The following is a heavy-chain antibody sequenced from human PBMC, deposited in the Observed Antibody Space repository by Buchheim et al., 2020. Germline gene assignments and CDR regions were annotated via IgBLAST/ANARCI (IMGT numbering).Heavy chain of an antibody. Sequence: QLQLQESGPGLVKPSETLSLTCTVSGGSISSSSYYWGWIRQPPGKGLEWIGSIYYSGSTYYNPSLQSRVTISVDTYKNQFSLKLSSVTAADTAVYYCARFRSTYYDFWSGYYDYYYYGMDVWGQGTT. D-gene: IGHD3-3*01. CDR3: ARFRSTYYDFWSGYYDYYYYGMDV. V-gene: IGHV4-39*01. J-gene: IGHJ6*02. CDR2: IYYSGST. CDR1: GGSISSSSYY.